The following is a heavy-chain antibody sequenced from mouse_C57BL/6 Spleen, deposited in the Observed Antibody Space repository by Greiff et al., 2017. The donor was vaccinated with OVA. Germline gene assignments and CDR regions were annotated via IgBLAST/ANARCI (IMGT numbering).Heavy chain of an antibody. V-gene: IGHV14-4*01. Sequence: VQLQQSGAELVRPGASVKLSCTASGFNIKDDYMHWVKQRPEQGLEWIGWIDPENGDTEYASKFQGKATITADTSSNTAYLQLSSLTSEDTAVYYCTTYTVNWYFDVWGTGTTVTVSS. D-gene: IGHD1-1*01. CDR2: IDPENGDT. J-gene: IGHJ1*03. CDR1: GFNIKDDY. CDR3: TTYTVNWYFDV.